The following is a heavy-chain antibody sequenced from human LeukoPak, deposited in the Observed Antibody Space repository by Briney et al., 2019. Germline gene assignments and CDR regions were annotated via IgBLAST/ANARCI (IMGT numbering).Heavy chain of an antibody. CDR1: RGPFSGSYSGYY. D-gene: IGHD5-18*01. CDR2: IYYSGST. CDR3: ARTPGIQLWLAYYYYMDV. V-gene: IGHV4-39*07. Sequence: KPSETLSLTCAVYRGPFSGSYSGYYWTWIRQPPGKGLEWIGSIYYSGSTYYNPSLKSRVTISVDTSKNQFSLKLSSVTAADTAVYYCARTPGIQLWLAYYYYMDVWGKGTTVTVSS. J-gene: IGHJ6*03.